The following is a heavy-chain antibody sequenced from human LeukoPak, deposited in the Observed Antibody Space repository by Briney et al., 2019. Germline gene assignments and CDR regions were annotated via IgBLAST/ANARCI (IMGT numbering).Heavy chain of an antibody. CDR1: GCSFTSYW. J-gene: IGHJ4*02. CDR3: ARARYCSGGRCYFDY. V-gene: IGHV5-51*01. CDR2: IYPGDSDT. D-gene: IGHD2-15*01. Sequence: GESLKISCKGSGCSFTSYWIGWVRQMPGKGLEWMGIIYPGDSDTRYSPSFQGQVTISADKSISTAYLQWSSLKASDTAMYYCARARYCSGGRCYFDYWGQGTLVTVSS.